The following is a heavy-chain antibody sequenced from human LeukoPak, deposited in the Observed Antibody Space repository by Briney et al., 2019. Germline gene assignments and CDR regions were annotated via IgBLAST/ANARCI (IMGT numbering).Heavy chain of an antibody. D-gene: IGHD3-3*01. CDR1: GFTFSAFG. CDR2: IPYDGSDK. J-gene: IGHJ5*02. CDR3: ARDYDSNWFDP. Sequence: GGSLRLSCAASGFTFSAFGMHWVRQAPGKGLEWVTFIPYDGSDKYYADSVKGRFTISRDNAKNSLYPQMNSLRAEDTAVYYCARDYDSNWFDPWGQGTLVTVSS. V-gene: IGHV3-30*12.